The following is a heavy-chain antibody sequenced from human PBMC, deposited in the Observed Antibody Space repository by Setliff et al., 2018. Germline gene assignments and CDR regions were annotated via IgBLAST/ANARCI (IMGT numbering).Heavy chain of an antibody. D-gene: IGHD6-13*01. Sequence: PGESLKISCKASGYTFTSYWIGWVRQMPGKGLEWLGIIYSSDSHTRYSPSFQGQVTISADKSISTAYLQWSSLKASDTAMYYCARALASAGTVYFDYWGQGTLVTVSS. CDR1: GYTFTSYW. V-gene: IGHV5-51*01. CDR3: ARALASAGTVYFDY. J-gene: IGHJ4*02. CDR2: IYSSDSHT.